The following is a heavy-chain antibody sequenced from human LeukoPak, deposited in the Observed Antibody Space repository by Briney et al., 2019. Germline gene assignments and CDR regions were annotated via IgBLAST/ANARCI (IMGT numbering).Heavy chain of an antibody. D-gene: IGHD3-9*01. J-gene: IGHJ6*03. V-gene: IGHV4-4*07. CDR2: IYTSGST. CDR3: AREYYDVLTDYRGVSYYYYSDV. Sequence: PSETLSLTCTVSGGSISSYYRNWIRQPAGKGLEWIGRIYTSGSTNYNPSLKSRVTISVDTSKNQFSLNLSSVTAADTAVYYCAREYYDVLTDYRGVSYYYYSDVWGKGNTVTVSS. CDR1: GGSISSYY.